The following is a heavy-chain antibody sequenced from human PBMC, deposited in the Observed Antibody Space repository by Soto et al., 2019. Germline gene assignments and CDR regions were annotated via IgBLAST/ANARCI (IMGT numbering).Heavy chain of an antibody. Sequence: SETLSLTCTVSGGSISSGDYYWSWIRQPPGKGLEWIGYIYYSGSTYYNPSLKSRVTISVDTSKNQFSLKLSSVTAADTAVYYCARVPSGFGSFELDYWGQGTLVT. V-gene: IGHV4-30-4*01. J-gene: IGHJ4*02. CDR1: GGSISSGDYY. D-gene: IGHD3-10*01. CDR2: IYYSGST. CDR3: ARVPSGFGSFELDY.